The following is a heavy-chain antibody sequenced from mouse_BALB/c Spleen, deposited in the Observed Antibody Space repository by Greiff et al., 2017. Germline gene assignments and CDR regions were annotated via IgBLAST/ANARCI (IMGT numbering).Heavy chain of an antibody. CDR1: GYAFSSYW. D-gene: IGHD2-4*01. V-gene: IGHV1-80*01. J-gene: IGHJ3*01. CDR2: IYPGDGDT. CDR3: ATSIYYDYDMRFAY. Sequence: VQLQQSGAELVRPGSSVKISCKASGYAFSSYWMNWVKQRPGQGLEWIGQIYPGDGDTNYNGKFKGKATLTADKSSSTAYMQLSSLTSEDSAVYFCATSIYYDYDMRFAYWGQGTLVTVSA.